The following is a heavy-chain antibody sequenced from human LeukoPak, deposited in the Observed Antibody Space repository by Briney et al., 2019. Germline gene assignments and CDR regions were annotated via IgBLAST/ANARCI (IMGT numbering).Heavy chain of an antibody. CDR2: INAGNDST. V-gene: IGHV1-3*01. D-gene: IGHD3-22*01. CDR1: GYTFISYA. J-gene: IGHJ3*02. CDR3: ARDPHYYDSSGYHAFDI. Sequence: ASVKVSCKASGYTFISYAMHWVRQAPGQRLEWMGWINAGNDSTKYSQKFQGRVTTTRDTSASTAYMELSSLRSEDTAVYYCARDPHYYDSSGYHAFDIWGQGTMVTVSS.